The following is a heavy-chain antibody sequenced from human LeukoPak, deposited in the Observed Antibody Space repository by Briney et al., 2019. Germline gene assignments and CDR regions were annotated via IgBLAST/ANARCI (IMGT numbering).Heavy chain of an antibody. CDR2: IRYDGSNK. D-gene: IGHD3-3*01. CDR1: GFTFSSYG. Sequence: GGSLRLSCAASGFTFSSYGMHWVRQAPGKGLEWVAFIRYDGSNKYYADSVKGRFTISRDNSKNTLYLQMNSLRAEDTAVYSCAKDRAVYDFWSANAFDIWGQGTMVTVSS. V-gene: IGHV3-30*02. J-gene: IGHJ3*02. CDR3: AKDRAVYDFWSANAFDI.